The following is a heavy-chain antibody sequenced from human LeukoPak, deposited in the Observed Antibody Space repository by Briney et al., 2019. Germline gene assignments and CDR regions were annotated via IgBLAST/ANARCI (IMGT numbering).Heavy chain of an antibody. Sequence: GGSLRLSCAASGVTFSSYSMNCVRQAPGKGLEWVSSISSSSSYIYYADSVKGRFTISRDNAKNSLYLQMNSLRAEDTAVYYCARDHSYYYDSSGYYGNWFDPWGQRTLVTVSS. CDR1: GVTFSSYS. D-gene: IGHD3-22*01. CDR2: ISSSSSYI. CDR3: ARDHSYYYDSSGYYGNWFDP. J-gene: IGHJ5*02. V-gene: IGHV3-21*01.